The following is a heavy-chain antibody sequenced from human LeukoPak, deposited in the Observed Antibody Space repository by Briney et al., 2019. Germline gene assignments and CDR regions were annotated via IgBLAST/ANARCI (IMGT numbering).Heavy chain of an antibody. V-gene: IGHV4-59*01. CDR3: ARSEVTMVRGVNWFDP. Sequence: SETLSLTCTVSGGSISSYYWSWIRQPPGKGLEWIGYIYYSGSTNHNPSLKSRVTISVDTSKNQFSLKLSSVTAADTAVYYCARSEVTMVRGVNWFDPWGQGTLVTVSS. CDR1: GGSISSYY. CDR2: IYYSGST. D-gene: IGHD3-10*01. J-gene: IGHJ5*02.